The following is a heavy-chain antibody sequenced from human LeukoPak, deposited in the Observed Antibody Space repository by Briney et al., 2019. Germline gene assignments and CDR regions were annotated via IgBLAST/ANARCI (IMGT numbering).Heavy chain of an antibody. V-gene: IGHV4-59*01. CDR3: ARDRGDYDFWSGYYGGYYYYGMDV. D-gene: IGHD3-3*01. CDR2: IHYSGST. J-gene: IGHJ6*02. Sequence: SETLSLTCTVSGGSISSYYWSWIRQPPGKGLEWIGYIHYSGSTNYNPSLKSRVTISVDTSKNQFSLKLSSVTAADTAVYYCARDRGDYDFWSGYYGGYYYYGMDVWGQGTTVTVSS. CDR1: GGSISSYY.